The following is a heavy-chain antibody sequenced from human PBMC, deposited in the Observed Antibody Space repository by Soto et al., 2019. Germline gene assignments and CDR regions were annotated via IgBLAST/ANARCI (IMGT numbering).Heavy chain of an antibody. CDR2: FSSRSSYI. CDR3: ARGGRGYSYGQAYYFDY. Sequence: EVQLVESGGGLVKPGGSLRLSCAASGFTFSSYNMNWVRQAPGKGLEWVSSFSSRSSYIYYADSVKGRFTISRDNAKSSLYLQMNSLRDEDTALYYSARGGRGYSYGQAYYFDYWGQGTLVTVSS. J-gene: IGHJ4*02. CDR1: GFTFSSYN. V-gene: IGHV3-21*01. D-gene: IGHD5-18*01.